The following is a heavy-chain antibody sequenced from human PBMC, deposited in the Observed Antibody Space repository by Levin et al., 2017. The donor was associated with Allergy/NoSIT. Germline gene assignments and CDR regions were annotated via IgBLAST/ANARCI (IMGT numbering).Heavy chain of an antibody. J-gene: IGHJ4*02. Sequence: SETLSLTCTVSGGSISSYYWSWIRQPPGKGLEWIGYIYYSGSTNYNPSLKSRVTISVDTSKNQFSLKLSSVTAADTAVYYCASANEYSSSGPYFDYWGQGTLVTVSS. CDR2: IYYSGST. CDR3: ASANEYSSSGPYFDY. V-gene: IGHV4-59*01. D-gene: IGHD6-13*01. CDR1: GGSISSYY.